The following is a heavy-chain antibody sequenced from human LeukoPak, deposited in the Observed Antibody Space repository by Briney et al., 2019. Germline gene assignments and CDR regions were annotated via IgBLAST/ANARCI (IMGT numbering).Heavy chain of an antibody. Sequence: SETLSLTCTVSGGSIRSYYWSWIRQPPGKGLEWIGYIYYSGSTNYNPSLKSRVTISVDTSKNQFSLKLSSVTAADTAVYYCARHRGGYSGYDSSFDYWGQGTLVPVSS. CDR1: GGSIRSYY. V-gene: IGHV4-59*08. J-gene: IGHJ4*02. CDR3: ARHRGGYSGYDSSFDY. CDR2: IYYSGST. D-gene: IGHD5-12*01.